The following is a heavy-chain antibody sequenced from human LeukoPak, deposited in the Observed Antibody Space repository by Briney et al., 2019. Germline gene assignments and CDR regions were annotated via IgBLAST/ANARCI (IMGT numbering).Heavy chain of an antibody. CDR2: INTDSGTT. CDR3: AREERCFGGAFDI. J-gene: IGHJ3*02. Sequence: ASVRVSCRASGYNFIYNYLHFVRQAPGQGLEWMGWINTDSGTTNYAPKFQGRVTMTKDTSISTAYLDLGSLGSNDTAVYYCAREERCFGGAFDIWGQGTMVTVSS. V-gene: IGHV1-2*02. D-gene: IGHD3-10*01. CDR1: GYNFIYNY.